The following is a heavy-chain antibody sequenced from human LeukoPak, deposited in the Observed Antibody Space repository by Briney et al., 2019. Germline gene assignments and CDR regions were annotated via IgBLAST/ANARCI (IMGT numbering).Heavy chain of an antibody. V-gene: IGHV3-66*01. CDR3: ARGPDYFDC. J-gene: IGHJ4*02. Sequence: GGSLRLSCAASGCSVSNNYMDWVRQAPGKGLEWVSVIYSGGSAFYADSVKGRFTISRDNSKNTLYLQMNSLRAEDTAVYYCARGPDYFDCRGQGTLVTVSS. CDR1: GCSVSNNY. CDR2: IYSGGSA.